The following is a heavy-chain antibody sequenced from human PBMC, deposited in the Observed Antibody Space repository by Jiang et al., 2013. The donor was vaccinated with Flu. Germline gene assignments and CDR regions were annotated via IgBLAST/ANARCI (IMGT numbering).Heavy chain of an antibody. D-gene: IGHD5-12*01. Sequence: LLKPSETLSLTCAVYGGSLSDSSWSWIRQSPERGLEWIGEINHSGSTIFSPSLRSRVTMSVDTSKNQFSLKINPLSAAETAVYFCARGPSRQLGYDGYHYYPLDVWGQGTTVIVSS. CDR3: ARGPSRQLGYDGYHYYPLDV. CDR2: INHSGST. V-gene: IGHV4-34*01. J-gene: IGHJ6*01. CDR1: GGSLSDSS.